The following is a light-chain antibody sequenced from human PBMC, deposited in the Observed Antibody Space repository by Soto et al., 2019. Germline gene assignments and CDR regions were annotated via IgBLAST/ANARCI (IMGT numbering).Light chain of an antibody. CDR2: HST. CDR3: QSYDTSVSGDVL. Sequence: QSVLTQPPSVSGAPGQRVTISCTGSNSNIGAGYGVNWYQHLPGTAPKLLVYHSTNRPSGVPDRFSGSKSGASASLAITGLQPEDEAEYYCQSYDTSVSGDVLFGGGTKLTVL. CDR1: NSNIGAGYG. J-gene: IGLJ2*01. V-gene: IGLV1-40*01.